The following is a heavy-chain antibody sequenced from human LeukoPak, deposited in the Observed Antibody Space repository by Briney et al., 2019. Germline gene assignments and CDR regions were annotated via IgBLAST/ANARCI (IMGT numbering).Heavy chain of an antibody. CDR2: FYSGGST. Sequence: GGSLRLSCAASGFTVSSNYMAWVRQAPGKGLEWVSVFYSGGSTYYADSVEGRFTISRDNSKNTLYLQMNNLRAEDTAVYYCARLEMTTIAFDYWGQGTLVTVSS. J-gene: IGHJ4*02. V-gene: IGHV3-53*01. CDR1: GFTVSSNY. CDR3: ARLEMTTIAFDY. D-gene: IGHD5-24*01.